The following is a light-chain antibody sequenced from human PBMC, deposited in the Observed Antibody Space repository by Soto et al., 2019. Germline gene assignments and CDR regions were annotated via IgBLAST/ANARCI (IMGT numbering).Light chain of an antibody. J-gene: IGKJ1*01. CDR1: QSILDRSTNKYY. Sequence: SPLSCKSSQSILDRSTNKYYLAWYQQNSGQPPKLPIYWASLREPWVPDRFTVSGSGTDFTLTISNLQAEDVEVYYCQQYFNSPWTFGQGTKVEI. CDR2: WAS. V-gene: IGKV4-1*01. CDR3: QQYFNSPWT.